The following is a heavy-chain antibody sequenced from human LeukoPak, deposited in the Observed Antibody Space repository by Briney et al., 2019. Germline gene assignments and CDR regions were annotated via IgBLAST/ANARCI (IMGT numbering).Heavy chain of an antibody. Sequence: ASVKVSCKASGYTFTSYYMHWVRQVPGQGLQWMGWINTNTGNPTYAQGFTGRYVFSLDISVSTAYLQISGLTADDTAVYFCGRDPRLGIRGYTYGYIEYWGQGTLVTVSS. D-gene: IGHD5-18*01. V-gene: IGHV7-4-1*02. CDR2: INTNTGNP. J-gene: IGHJ4*02. CDR3: GRDPRLGIRGYTYGYIEY. CDR1: GYTFTSYY.